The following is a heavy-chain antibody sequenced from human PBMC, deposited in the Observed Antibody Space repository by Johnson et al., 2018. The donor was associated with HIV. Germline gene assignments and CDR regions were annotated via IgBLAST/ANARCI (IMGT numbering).Heavy chain of an antibody. D-gene: IGHD2-15*01. J-gene: IGHJ3*02. CDR2: ISSSGGTI. V-gene: IGHV3-48*01. CDR3: AREGIYCTGGRCYVAAFDI. Sequence: VQLVESGGNLVQPGGSLRLSCAASGFTVSSNYMTWVRQAPGKGLEWVSYISSSGGTIYYADSVKGRFSISRDNSKNTLYLQMNSLRAEDTSVYYCAREGIYCTGGRCYVAAFDIWGQGTKVTVSS. CDR1: GFTVSSNY.